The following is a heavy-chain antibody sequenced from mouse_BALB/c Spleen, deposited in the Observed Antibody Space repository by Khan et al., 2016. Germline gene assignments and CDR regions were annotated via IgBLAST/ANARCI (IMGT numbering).Heavy chain of an antibody. J-gene: IGHJ3*01. D-gene: IGHD2-4*01. Sequence: QVQLKESGPGLVAPSQSLSITCTVSGFSLTNSGGHWVRQPPGKGLDWLGVLWAGGSTDYNSALMSRLSISKDNSQNQVFLEMNSLHTGDPAMCCCGRGDRDYDAWFASWGQGTLVTVS. CDR3: GRGDRDYDAWFAS. CDR2: LWAGGST. CDR1: GFSLTNSG. V-gene: IGHV2-9*02.